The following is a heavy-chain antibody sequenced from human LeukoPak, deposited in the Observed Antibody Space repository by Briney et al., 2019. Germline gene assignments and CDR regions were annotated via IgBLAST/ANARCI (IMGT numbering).Heavy chain of an antibody. CDR3: ARGGEYDYVWGSYREYYFDY. CDR1: GGSISSYY. V-gene: IGHV4-4*07. D-gene: IGHD3-16*02. CDR2: IYTSGST. Sequence: SETLSLTCTVSGGSISSYYWSWIRQPAGKGLEWIGRIYTSGSTNYNPSLNSRVTMSVDTSKNQFSLKLSSVTAADTAVYYCARGGEYDYVWGSYREYYFDYWGQGTLVTVSS. J-gene: IGHJ4*02.